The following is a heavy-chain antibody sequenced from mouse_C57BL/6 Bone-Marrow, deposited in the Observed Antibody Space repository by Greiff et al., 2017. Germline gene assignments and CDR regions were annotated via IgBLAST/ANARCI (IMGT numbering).Heavy chain of an antibody. J-gene: IGHJ1*03. V-gene: IGHV3-6*01. CDR2: ISYDGSN. CDR3: ASWYFDV. Sequence: EVQLQQSGPGLVKPSQSLSLTCSVTGYSITSGYYWNWIRQFPGNKLEWMGYISYDGSNNYNPSLKNRISITRDTSKNQFFLKLNSVTTEDTATYYCASWYFDVWGTGTTVTVSA. CDR1: GYSITSGYY.